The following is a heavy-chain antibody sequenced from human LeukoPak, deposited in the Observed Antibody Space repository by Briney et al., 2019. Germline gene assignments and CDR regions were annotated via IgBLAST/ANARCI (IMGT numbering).Heavy chain of an antibody. D-gene: IGHD1-1*01. Sequence: PGGSLRLSCAASGFTFSSYAMSWVRQAPGKGLEWISYIGIDSGNTKYADSVRGRFTISADKAKNSLYLQTNSLRVEDTAVYYCARDHNYAFDNWGQGTLVSVAS. CDR3: ARDHNYAFDN. CDR1: GFTFSSYA. J-gene: IGHJ4*02. CDR2: IGIDSGNT. V-gene: IGHV3-48*01.